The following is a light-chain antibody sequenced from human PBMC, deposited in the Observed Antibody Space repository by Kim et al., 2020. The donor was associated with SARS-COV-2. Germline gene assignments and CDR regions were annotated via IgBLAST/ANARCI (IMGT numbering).Light chain of an antibody. Sequence: GQTVRITCQGDSLRSYYASWYQQKPGQAPVLVIYGKNNRPSGIPDRFSGSSSGNTASLTITGAQAEDEADYYCNSRDSSGNPWRVVFGGGTQLTVL. CDR3: NSRDSSGNPWRVV. CDR2: GKN. CDR1: SLRSYY. J-gene: IGLJ2*01. V-gene: IGLV3-19*01.